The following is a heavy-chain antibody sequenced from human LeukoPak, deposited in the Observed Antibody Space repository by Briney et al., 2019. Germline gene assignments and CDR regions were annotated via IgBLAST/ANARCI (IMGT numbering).Heavy chain of an antibody. V-gene: IGHV1-18*01. Sequence: ASVKVSCKASGYTFTSYGISWVRQAPGQGLEWMGWISAYNGNTNYAQKLQGRVTMTTDTSTSTAYMDLRSLRSDDTAVYYCARDRATDREQNWFDPWAQGTLVTVSS. J-gene: IGHJ5*02. D-gene: IGHD5-24*01. CDR2: ISAYNGNT. CDR3: ARDRATDREQNWFDP. CDR1: GYTFTSYG.